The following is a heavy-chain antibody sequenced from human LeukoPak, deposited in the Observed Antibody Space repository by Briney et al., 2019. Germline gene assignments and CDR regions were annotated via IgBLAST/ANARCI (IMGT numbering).Heavy chain of an antibody. Sequence: SVKVSRKASGGTFSSYAISWVRQAPGQGLEWMGGIIPIFGTANYAQKFQGRVTITTDESTSTAYMELSSLRSEDTAVYYCARGGSRDGYNLDYWGQGTLVTVSS. CDR3: ARGGSRDGYNLDY. CDR2: IIPIFGTA. J-gene: IGHJ4*02. D-gene: IGHD5-24*01. CDR1: GGTFSSYA. V-gene: IGHV1-69*05.